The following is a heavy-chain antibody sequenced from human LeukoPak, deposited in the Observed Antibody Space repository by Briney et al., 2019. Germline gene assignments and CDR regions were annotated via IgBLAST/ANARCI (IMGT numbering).Heavy chain of an antibody. CDR3: AKVEGASKASVY. D-gene: IGHD1-1*01. Sequence: PGGSLRLSCAASGFTFDDYAMHWVRQAPGRGLEWVSSISGSGGSTYYADSVKGRFTISRDNSKNTLYLQMYSLRAEDTAVYYCAKVEGASKASVYWGQGALVTVSS. CDR2: ISGSGGST. J-gene: IGHJ4*02. V-gene: IGHV3-23*01. CDR1: GFTFDDYA.